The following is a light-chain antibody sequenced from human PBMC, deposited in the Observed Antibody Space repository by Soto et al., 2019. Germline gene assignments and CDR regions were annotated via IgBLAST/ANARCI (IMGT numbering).Light chain of an antibody. CDR2: KTS. V-gene: IGKV1-5*03. Sequence: DIQMTQSPSTLSASVGDRVTITCRASQSLNRWLAWYQQKPGKAPKLLIYKTSNLESGVPSRFSGSGSGADFALTITGLQPDDFATYYCQQYLTYSITFGGGTKVEIQ. CDR3: QQYLTYSIT. CDR1: QSLNRW. J-gene: IGKJ4*01.